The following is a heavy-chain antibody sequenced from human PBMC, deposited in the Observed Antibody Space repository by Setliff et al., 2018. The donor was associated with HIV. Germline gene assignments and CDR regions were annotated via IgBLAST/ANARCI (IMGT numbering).Heavy chain of an antibody. J-gene: IGHJ6*02. CDR2: IGPYNGRT. D-gene: IGHD4-4*01. Sequence: ASVKVSCKTSGYMFIAYGMSWVRRAPGQGLEWMGWIGPYNGRTEYAQEFQGRVSLTIDTSASTAYMELRSLRSDDTAMYYCARLKSPTPYYYYGMDVWGQGTTVTVSS. CDR3: ARLKSPTPYYYYGMDV. CDR1: GYMFIAYG. V-gene: IGHV1-18*01.